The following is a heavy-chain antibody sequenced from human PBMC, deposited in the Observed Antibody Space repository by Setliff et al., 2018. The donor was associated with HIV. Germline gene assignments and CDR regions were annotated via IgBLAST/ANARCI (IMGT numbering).Heavy chain of an antibody. CDR1: GGSFSGYY. J-gene: IGHJ4*02. V-gene: IGHV4-34*01. CDR3: ASKSSSSEEGVYVFDY. CDR2: INHSGST. Sequence: SETLSLTCAIYGGSFSGYYWSWIRQPPGKGLEWIGEINHSGSTNYNPSLKSRVTISVDTSKNQFYLRLSSVTAADTAVYFCASKSSSSEEGVYVFDYWGQGTLVTVSS. D-gene: IGHD6-6*01.